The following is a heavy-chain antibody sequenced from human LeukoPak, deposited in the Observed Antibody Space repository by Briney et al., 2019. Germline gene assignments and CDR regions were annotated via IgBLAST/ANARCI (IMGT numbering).Heavy chain of an antibody. J-gene: IGHJ6*02. V-gene: IGHV1-69*13. CDR2: IIPIFGTA. Sequence: SVKVSCKASGGTFSSYAISWVRQAPGQGLEWMGGIIPIFGTADYAQKFQGRVTITAEESTNTAYMELSSLRSEDTAVSYCARLPLRSIAVGYYGMDVWGQGTTVTVSS. D-gene: IGHD6-6*01. CDR3: ARLPLRSIAVGYYGMDV. CDR1: GGTFSSYA.